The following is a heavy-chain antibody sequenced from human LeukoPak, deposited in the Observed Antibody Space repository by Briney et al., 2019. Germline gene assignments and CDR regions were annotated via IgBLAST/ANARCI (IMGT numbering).Heavy chain of an antibody. V-gene: IGHV4-39*01. CDR3: ATSLVGATSFDY. CDR1: GGSNSSSSYY. D-gene: IGHD1-26*01. CDR2: IYYSGST. J-gene: IGHJ4*02. Sequence: ASETLSLTCTVSGGSNSSSSYYWGWIRQPPGKGLEWIGRIYYSGSTYYNPSLKSRVTISVDTSKNQFSLKLSSVTAADTAVYYCATSLVGATSFDYWGQGTLVTVSS.